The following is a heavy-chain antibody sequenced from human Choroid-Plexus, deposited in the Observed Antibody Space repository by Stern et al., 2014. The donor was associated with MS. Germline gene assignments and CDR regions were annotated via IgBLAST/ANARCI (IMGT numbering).Heavy chain of an antibody. V-gene: IGHV3-30*18. CDR2: VSYDGSNK. CDR3: AKDRHYLTYFFDH. D-gene: IGHD2/OR15-2a*01. CDR1: GFTFGSCA. Sequence: QVQLRQSGGGVVQPGRPLRLSCVASGFTFGSCAMHWVRQAPGKGLEWVAGVSYDGSNKYYADSVKGRFTISRDNSQNTLYMQMSSLRPEDTAVYYCAKDRHYLTYFFDHWGQGSLVTVSS. J-gene: IGHJ5*02.